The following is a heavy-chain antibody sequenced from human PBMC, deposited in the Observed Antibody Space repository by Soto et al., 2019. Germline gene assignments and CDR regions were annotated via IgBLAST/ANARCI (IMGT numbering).Heavy chain of an antibody. V-gene: IGHV3-23*01. CDR2: ISGSGGST. D-gene: IGHD3-10*01. J-gene: IGHJ4*02. CDR1: GFTFSSYA. CDR3: AKDLSSGGNYYGSGSDYHP. Sequence: GGSLRLSCAASGFTFSSYAMSWVRQAPGKGLEWVSAISGSGGSTYYADSVKGRFTISRDNSKNTLYLQMNSLRAEDTAVYYCAKDLSSGGNYYGSGSDYHPWGQGTLVTVSS.